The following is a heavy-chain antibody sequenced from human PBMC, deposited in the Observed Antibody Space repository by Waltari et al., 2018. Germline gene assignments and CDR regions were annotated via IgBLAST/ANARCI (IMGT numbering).Heavy chain of an antibody. CDR3: ARKFRYQLPKAWFDP. V-gene: IGHV4-34*01. CDR2: INHSGST. D-gene: IGHD2-2*01. Sequence: QVQLQQWGAGLLKPSETLSLTCAVYGGSFSGYYWSWIRQPPGKGLEWIGEINHSGSTNYHPSLKSRVTISVDTSKNQFSLKLSSVTAADTAVYYCARKFRYQLPKAWFDPWGQGTLVTVSS. J-gene: IGHJ5*02. CDR1: GGSFSGYY.